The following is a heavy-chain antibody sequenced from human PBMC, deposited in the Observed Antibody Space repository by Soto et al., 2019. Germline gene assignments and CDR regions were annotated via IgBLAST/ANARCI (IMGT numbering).Heavy chain of an antibody. D-gene: IGHD2-2*01. CDR1: GLTVSTNY. Sequence: GGSLRLSCAASGLTVSTNYMTAVRQAPGKGLEWVSVIYRGGNTYHADSVQGRFSSSRDNSKNTVDLQMNNLRAKDTAMYYCASVGYCSTTTCPPAWGQGTLVTVSS. J-gene: IGHJ4*02. CDR2: IYRGGNT. V-gene: IGHV3-53*01. CDR3: ASVGYCSTTTCPPA.